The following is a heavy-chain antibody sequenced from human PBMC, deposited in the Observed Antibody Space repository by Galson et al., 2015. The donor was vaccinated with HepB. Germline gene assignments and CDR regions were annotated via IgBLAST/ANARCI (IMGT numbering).Heavy chain of an antibody. V-gene: IGHV1-18*01. CDR3: ASDRYSGSYNAFDI. CDR2: ISAYNGNT. CDR1: GYTFTSYG. J-gene: IGHJ3*02. D-gene: IGHD1-26*01. Sequence: SVKVSCKASGYTFTSYGISWVRQAPGQGLEWMGWISAYNGNTNYAQKLQGRVTMTTDTSTSTAYMELRSLRSDDTAVYYCASDRYSGSYNAFDIWGQGTMVTVSS.